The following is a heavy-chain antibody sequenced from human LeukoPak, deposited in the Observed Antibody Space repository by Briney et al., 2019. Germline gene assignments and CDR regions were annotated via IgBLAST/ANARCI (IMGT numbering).Heavy chain of an antibody. J-gene: IGHJ2*01. Sequence: KPSETLSLTCAVYGGSFSGYYWSWIRQPPGKGLEWIGEINHSGSTNYNPSLESRVTISVDTSKNQFSLKLSSVTAADTAVYYCASLTGDRGWYFDLWGRGTLVTVSP. CDR3: ASLTGDRGWYFDL. D-gene: IGHD7-27*01. CDR1: GGSFSGYY. CDR2: INHSGST. V-gene: IGHV4-34*01.